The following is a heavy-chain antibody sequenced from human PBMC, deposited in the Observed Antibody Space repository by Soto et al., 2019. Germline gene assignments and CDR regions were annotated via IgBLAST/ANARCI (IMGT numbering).Heavy chain of an antibody. D-gene: IGHD3-22*01. Sequence: SETLSLTCAVYIGSFSGYYWSWIRQPPGKGLEWIGEINHSGSTNYNPSLKSRVTISADTSKNQFSLKLSSVTAADTDAHYCARGQRLGAITTWFDYWGQGTLVTVSS. CDR1: IGSFSGYY. V-gene: IGHV4-34*01. J-gene: IGHJ4*02. CDR2: INHSGST. CDR3: ARGQRLGAITTWFDY.